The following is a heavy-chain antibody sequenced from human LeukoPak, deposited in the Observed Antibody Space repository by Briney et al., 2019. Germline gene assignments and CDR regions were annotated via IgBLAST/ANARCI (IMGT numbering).Heavy chain of an antibody. V-gene: IGHV1-69*13. J-gene: IGHJ4*02. D-gene: IGHD5-18*01. CDR1: GGTFSSYA. Sequence: GASVKVSCKASGGTFSSYAISWVRQAPGQGLEWMGGIIPIFGTANYAQKFQGRVTITADESTSTAYMELSSLRSEDTAAYYCARGVSPAASAPFDYWGQGTQVTVSS. CDR3: ARGVSPAASAPFDY. CDR2: IIPIFGTA.